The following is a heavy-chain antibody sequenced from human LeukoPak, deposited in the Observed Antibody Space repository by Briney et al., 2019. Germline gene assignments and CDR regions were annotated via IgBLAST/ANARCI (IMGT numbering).Heavy chain of an antibody. D-gene: IGHD3-10*01. Sequence: PPRTLSLTSAVSGASISGGYWWTWVRKPPGKGLEWIGEIYHSGGTNHNPSHKSRVPISVANPKSQFSLNLSSVTAPATAVYYCARDDTGVIRGIRFHYWGQGTLVTVSS. V-gene: IGHV4-4*03. J-gene: IGHJ4*02. CDR1: GASISGGYW. CDR2: IYHSGGT. CDR3: ARDDTGVIRGIRFHY.